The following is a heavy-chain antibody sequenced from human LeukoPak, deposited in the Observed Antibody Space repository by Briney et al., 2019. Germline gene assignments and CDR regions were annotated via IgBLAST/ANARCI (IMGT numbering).Heavy chain of an antibody. D-gene: IGHD1-20*01. J-gene: IGHJ4*02. Sequence: SETLSLTCAVYGGSFSGYYWSLIRQPPGKGLEWIGEINHSGSTNYNPSLKSRVTISVDTSKNQFSLKLSSVTAADTAVYYCARGCIAGSRVSFFDYWGQGTLVTVSS. V-gene: IGHV4-34*01. CDR1: GGSFSGYY. CDR2: INHSGST. CDR3: ARGCIAGSRVSFFDY.